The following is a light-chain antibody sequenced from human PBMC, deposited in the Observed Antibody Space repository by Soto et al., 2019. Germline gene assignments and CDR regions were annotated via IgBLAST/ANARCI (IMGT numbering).Light chain of an antibody. V-gene: IGKV3-20*01. CDR1: QSVSSDY. CDR3: QEYGSSPWT. J-gene: IGKJ1*01. Sequence: IGLTQSPGTLSLSPGERATLSCRASQSVSSDYLAWYQQKPGQAPRLLIYGASSRATGIPDRFSGSGSGADFTLTISRLEPEDFAVYYCQEYGSSPWTFGQGTKVDI. CDR2: GAS.